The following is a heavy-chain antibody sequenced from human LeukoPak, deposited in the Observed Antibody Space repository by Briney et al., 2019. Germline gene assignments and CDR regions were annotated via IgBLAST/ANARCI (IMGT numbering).Heavy chain of an antibody. CDR3: ARAGSHWHYVY. CDR2: ISSGSSYI. V-gene: IGHV3-21*01. Sequence: GGSLRLSCAASGFTFSSYSMNWVRQAPGKGLEWVSSISSGSSYIYYADSVKGRFTISRDNAKNSLYLQMNSLRVEDTAVYYCARAGSHWHYVYWGQGTVVTVSS. D-gene: IGHD3-10*01. J-gene: IGHJ4*02. CDR1: GFTFSSYS.